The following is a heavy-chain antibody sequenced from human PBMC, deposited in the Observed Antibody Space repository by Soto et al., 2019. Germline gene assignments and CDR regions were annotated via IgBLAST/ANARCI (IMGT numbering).Heavy chain of an antibody. V-gene: IGHV4-31*03. J-gene: IGHJ4*02. CDR2: IYCSGST. CDR3: ARAVVTSVHFDY. D-gene: IGHD4-4*01. CDR1: GGSISSGGYY. Sequence: QVQLQESGPGLVKPSQTLSLTCTVSGGSISSGGYYWSWIRQHPGKGLEWIGYIYCSGSTYYNPSLTSGVTISVGTSKSQFSLKLSSVTAADTAVYYCARAVVTSVHFDYWGRGTLVTVSS.